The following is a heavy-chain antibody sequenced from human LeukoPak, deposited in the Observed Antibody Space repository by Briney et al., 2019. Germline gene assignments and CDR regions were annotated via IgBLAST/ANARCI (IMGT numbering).Heavy chain of an antibody. J-gene: IGHJ1*01. CDR3: ARQAVAVPGTRYFHH. D-gene: IGHD6-19*01. CDR1: GGSISSYY. CDR2: IYTSGST. V-gene: IGHV4-4*07. Sequence: TPSETLSLTCTVSGGSISSYYWSWIRQPAGKGLEWIGRIYTSGSTNYNPSLKSRVTMSVDTSKNHFSLNLTSVTAADTAVYYCARQAVAVPGTRYFHHWGQGTLVTVSS.